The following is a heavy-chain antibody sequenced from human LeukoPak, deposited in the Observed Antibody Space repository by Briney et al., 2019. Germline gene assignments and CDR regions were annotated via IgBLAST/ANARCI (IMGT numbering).Heavy chain of an antibody. CDR1: GFTFSSYS. CDR2: ISSSSSYI. D-gene: IGHD2-15*01. V-gene: IGHV3-21*01. J-gene: IGHJ6*03. CDR3: ARDGGGGGTFLNPNYYMDA. Sequence: GGSLRLSCAASGFTFSSYSMNWLRQAPGKGLEWVSSISSSSSYIYYADSVKGRFTISRDNAKNSLYLQMNSLRAEDTAVYYCARDGGGGGTFLNPNYYMDAWGKGTTVTVSS.